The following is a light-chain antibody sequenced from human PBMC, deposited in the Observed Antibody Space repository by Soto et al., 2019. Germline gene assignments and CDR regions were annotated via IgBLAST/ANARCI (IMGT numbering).Light chain of an antibody. CDR2: GAS. Sequence: EVVLTQSPGTLSLSPGERATLSCRASQNVYINSLAWYQQKPGQPPRLLIYGASTRAAAIPDRFSGSGSGEDFALSIDGLEPEDFEIYYCQQYGDSPLTFGPGTRVD. V-gene: IGKV3-20*01. CDR1: QNVYINS. J-gene: IGKJ3*01. CDR3: QQYGDSPLT.